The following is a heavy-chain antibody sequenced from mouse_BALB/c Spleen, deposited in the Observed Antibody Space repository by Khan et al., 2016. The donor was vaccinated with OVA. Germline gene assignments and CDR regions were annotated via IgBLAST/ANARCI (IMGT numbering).Heavy chain of an antibody. CDR1: GYTFTSYT. J-gene: IGHJ3*01. V-gene: IGHV1-4*01. Sequence: VQLQESGAELARPGASVKMSCKASGYTFTSYTIHWIKKRPGQGLEWIGYINPSNGYTNYNQKFKDKATLTTDKSSTTAYLQLSSLTSDDSAVYNCVRDDAYHRSDGWLAYWGQGTLVTVSA. CDR3: VRDDAYHRSDGWLAY. CDR2: INPSNGYT. D-gene: IGHD2-14*01.